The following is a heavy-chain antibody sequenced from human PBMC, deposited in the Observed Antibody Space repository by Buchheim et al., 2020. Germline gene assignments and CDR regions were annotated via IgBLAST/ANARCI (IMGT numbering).Heavy chain of an antibody. J-gene: IGHJ4*02. D-gene: IGHD5-24*01. V-gene: IGHV3-30*18. CDR3: AKDRSRWLREMGLDY. CDR1: GFTFSSYG. Sequence: QVQLVESGGGVVQPGRSLRLSCAASGFTFSSYGMHWVRQAPGKGLEWVAVISYDGSNKYYADSVKGRFTISRDNSKNTLYLQMNSLRAEDTAVYYCAKDRSRWLREMGLDYWGQGTL. CDR2: ISYDGSNK.